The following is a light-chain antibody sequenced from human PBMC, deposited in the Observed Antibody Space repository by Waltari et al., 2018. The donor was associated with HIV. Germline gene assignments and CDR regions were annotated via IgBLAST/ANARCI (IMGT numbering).Light chain of an antibody. Sequence: SSELTQDPAVSVALGQTVRITCQGASLRSFYASWYQQKPGQAPVLVIYGKNNRPSGIPDGFSGSNSGNTASLTITGAQAEDEADYYCNSRDNSGNVVFGGGTKLTVL. J-gene: IGLJ2*01. CDR1: SLRSFY. V-gene: IGLV3-19*01. CDR2: GKN. CDR3: NSRDNSGNVV.